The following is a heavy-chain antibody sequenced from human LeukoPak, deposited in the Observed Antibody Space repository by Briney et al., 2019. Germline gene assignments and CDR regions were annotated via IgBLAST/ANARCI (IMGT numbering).Heavy chain of an antibody. D-gene: IGHD4-23*01. Sequence: SETLSLTCAVYGGSFSGYYWSWIRQPPGKGLEWIGEINHSGSTNYNPSLKSRVTISVDTSKNQFSLKLSSVTAADTAVYYCARDRYGGNHVLNWFDPWGQGTLVTVSS. J-gene: IGHJ5*02. V-gene: IGHV4-34*01. CDR3: ARDRYGGNHVLNWFDP. CDR1: GGSFSGYY. CDR2: INHSGST.